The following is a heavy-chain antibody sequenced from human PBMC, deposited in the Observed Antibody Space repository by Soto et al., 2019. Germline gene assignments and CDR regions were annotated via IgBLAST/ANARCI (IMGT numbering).Heavy chain of an antibody. J-gene: IGHJ4*02. V-gene: IGHV3-23*01. CDR2: ISGRGDDT. D-gene: IGHD2-21*02. CDR1: GLTFSSYA. Sequence: GGSLRLSCAASGLTFSSYAMSWVRQAPGKGLEWVSGISGRGDDTCYADSVKGRFTISRDNSKNMLYLQMNSLSAEDTAVYYCAKDRCGGDCYFFDYWGQGTLVTVSS. CDR3: AKDRCGGDCYFFDY.